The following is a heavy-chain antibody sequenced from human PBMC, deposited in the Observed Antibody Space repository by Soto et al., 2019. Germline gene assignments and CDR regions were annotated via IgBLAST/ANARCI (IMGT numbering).Heavy chain of an antibody. CDR2: IIPIFGTA. J-gene: IGHJ6*02. CDR3: ARGRRNYYGSRQYYYYYGMDV. Sequence: QVQLVQSGAEVKKPGSSVKVSCKASGGTFSSYAISWVRQAPGPGLEWMGGIIPIFGTANYAEKFQGRVTITADESKSTAYMELSSLRSEDTAVYYCARGRRNYYGSRQYYYYYGMDVWGQGTTVTVSS. V-gene: IGHV1-69*01. CDR1: GGTFSSYA. D-gene: IGHD3-10*01.